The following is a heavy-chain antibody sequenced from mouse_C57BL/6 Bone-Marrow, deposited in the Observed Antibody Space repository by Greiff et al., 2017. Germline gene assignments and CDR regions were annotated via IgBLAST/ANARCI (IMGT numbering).Heavy chain of an antibody. D-gene: IGHD1-1*01. V-gene: IGHV1-52*01. CDR3: ARIQLHYYGPYYFDY. Sequence: QVHVKQPGAELVRPGSSVKLSCKASGYTFTSYWMHWVKQRPIQGLEWIGNIDPSDSETHYNQKFKDKATLTVDKSSSTAYMQLSSLTSEDSAVYYCARIQLHYYGPYYFDYWGQGTTLTVSS. CDR2: IDPSDSET. CDR1: GYTFTSYW. J-gene: IGHJ2*01.